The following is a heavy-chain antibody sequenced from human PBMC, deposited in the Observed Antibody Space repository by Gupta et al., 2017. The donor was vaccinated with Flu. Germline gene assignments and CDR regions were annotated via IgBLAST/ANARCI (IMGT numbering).Heavy chain of an antibody. CDR2: INHSGST. V-gene: IGHV4-34*01. D-gene: IGHD3-16*02. J-gene: IGHJ3*02. Sequence: QVQLQQWGAGLLKPSETLSLTCAVYGGSFSGYYWSWVRQPPGKGLEWIGEINHSGSTNYNPSLKSRVTISVDTSKNQFSLKLSSVTAADTAVYYCARAGMITFGGVIVRRNDAFDIWGQGTMVTVSS. CDR3: ARAGMITFGGVIVRRNDAFDI. CDR1: GGSFSGYY.